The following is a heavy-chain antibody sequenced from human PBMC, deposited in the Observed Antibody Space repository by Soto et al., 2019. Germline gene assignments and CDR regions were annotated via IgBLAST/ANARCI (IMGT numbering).Heavy chain of an antibody. Sequence: GGSLRLSCAASGFTFSSYAMSWVRQAPGKGLEWVSAISGSGGSTYYADSVKGRFTISRDNAKNSLYLQMNSLRAEDTALYYCAKDIQWGYEASYYFDYWGQGTLVTVSS. CDR1: GFTFSSYA. D-gene: IGHD5-12*01. V-gene: IGHV3-23*01. CDR2: ISGSGGST. J-gene: IGHJ4*02. CDR3: AKDIQWGYEASYYFDY.